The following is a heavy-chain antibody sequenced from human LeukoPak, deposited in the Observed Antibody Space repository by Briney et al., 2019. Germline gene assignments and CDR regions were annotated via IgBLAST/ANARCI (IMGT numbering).Heavy chain of an antibody. V-gene: IGHV4-61*02. CDR3: ARGSPVGNS. D-gene: IGHD1-14*01. CDR1: GGSISSTSYY. Sequence: SETLSLTCTVSGGSISSTSYYWSWIRQPAGKGLEWIGRIYTSGSTNYNPSLESRVTISMDMSKNQFSLKLRSVTAADTAVYYCARGSPVGNSWGQGTLVTVSS. CDR2: IYTSGST. J-gene: IGHJ4*02.